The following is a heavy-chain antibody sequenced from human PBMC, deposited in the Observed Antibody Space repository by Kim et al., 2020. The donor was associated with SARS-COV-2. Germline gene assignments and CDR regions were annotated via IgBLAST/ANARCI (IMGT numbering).Heavy chain of an antibody. Sequence: GGSLRLSCAASGFTFSSYGMHWVRQAPGKGLEWVAVISYDGSNKYYADSVKGRFTISRDNSKNTLYLQMNSLRAEDTAVYYCARDFYYGVVTGYGMDVWGLGTTVTVSS. CDR3: ARDFYYGVVTGYGMDV. D-gene: IGHD3-10*01. CDR2: ISYDGSNK. J-gene: IGHJ6*02. CDR1: GFTFSSYG. V-gene: IGHV3-33*05.